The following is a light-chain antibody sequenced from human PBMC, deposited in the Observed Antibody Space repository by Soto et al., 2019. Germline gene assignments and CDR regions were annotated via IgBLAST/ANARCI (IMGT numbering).Light chain of an antibody. CDR2: DAS. Sequence: EIVLTQSPATLSLSPGEGATLSCRASQNVDTYLAWYQQKPGQAPSLIIYDASNRATGIPARFSGSGSGTDFTLTISSLEPEDFEVYYCQQRNRWPLTFGGGTKVEIK. V-gene: IGKV3-11*01. CDR1: QNVDTY. J-gene: IGKJ4*01. CDR3: QQRNRWPLT.